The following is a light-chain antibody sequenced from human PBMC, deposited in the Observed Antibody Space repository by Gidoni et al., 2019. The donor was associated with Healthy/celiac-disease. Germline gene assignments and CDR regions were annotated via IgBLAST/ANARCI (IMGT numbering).Light chain of an antibody. V-gene: IGKV1-5*01. J-gene: IGKJ4*01. CDR1: QSISSL. Sequence: DIQMTQPPSTLSASVGDRVTTTCRASQSISSLLAWYQQKPGKAPKLLIYDASSLESGVPSRFSGSGSGTEFTLTISSLQPDDFATYYCQQYNSYSLTFGGGTKVEIK. CDR3: QQYNSYSLT. CDR2: DAS.